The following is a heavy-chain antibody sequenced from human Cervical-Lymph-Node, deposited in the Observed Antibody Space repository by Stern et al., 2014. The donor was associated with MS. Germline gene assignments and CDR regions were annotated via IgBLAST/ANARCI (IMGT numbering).Heavy chain of an antibody. Sequence: QVQLVQSGDEVKKPGASEKVSCKTSGYTFTNYGISWVRLAPGQGLEWMGWITAYNGNTNYAQNFQGRVTLTTDTSTSTVYMELKSLRPDDAAVYYCARAAGMLDYWGQGTLVTVS. D-gene: IGHD1-1*01. CDR1: GYTFTNYG. CDR2: ITAYNGNT. V-gene: IGHV1-18*01. CDR3: ARAAGMLDY. J-gene: IGHJ4*02.